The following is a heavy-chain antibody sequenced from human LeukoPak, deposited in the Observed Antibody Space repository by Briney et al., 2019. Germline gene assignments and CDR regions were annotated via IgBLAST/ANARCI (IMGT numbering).Heavy chain of an antibody. Sequence: NPSETLSLTCTVSGGSISSSSYYWGWIRHPPGKGLEWIETIYYSGSTYYNPSLKSRVTISVDTSKNQFSLKLSPVTAADTAVYYCARLGAGDSSGYYLGLYYFDYWGQGTLVTVSS. J-gene: IGHJ4*02. CDR2: IYYSGST. CDR1: GGSISSSSYY. CDR3: ARLGAGDSSGYYLGLYYFDY. V-gene: IGHV4-39*01. D-gene: IGHD3-22*01.